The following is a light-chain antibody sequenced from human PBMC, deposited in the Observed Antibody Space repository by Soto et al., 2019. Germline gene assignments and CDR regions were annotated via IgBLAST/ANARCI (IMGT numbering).Light chain of an antibody. V-gene: IGKV1-33*01. J-gene: IGKJ5*01. CDR2: DAT. CDR3: HQYDSLPPT. CDR1: QDINNY. Sequence: DIQVTQSPSFVSASVGDRVTITCQASQDINNYLDWYQHKPGQAPKLLIYDATILETGVPSRFSGSGSRTDFSFTISSLQPEDIATYYCHQYDSLPPTFGQGTRLEN.